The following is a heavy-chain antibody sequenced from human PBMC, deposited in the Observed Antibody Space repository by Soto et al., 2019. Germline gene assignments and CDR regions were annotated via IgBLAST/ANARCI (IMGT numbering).Heavy chain of an antibody. Sequence: SRRLSCTASGFTFGDYAMSWVRQAPGKGLEWVGFIRSKAYGGTTEYAASVKGRFTISRDDSKSIAYLQMNSLKTEDTAVYYCTRESNYYDSSEGLDAFDIWGQGTMVTVSS. CDR1: GFTFGDYA. D-gene: IGHD3-22*01. CDR3: TRESNYYDSSEGLDAFDI. CDR2: IRSKAYGGTT. J-gene: IGHJ3*02. V-gene: IGHV3-49*04.